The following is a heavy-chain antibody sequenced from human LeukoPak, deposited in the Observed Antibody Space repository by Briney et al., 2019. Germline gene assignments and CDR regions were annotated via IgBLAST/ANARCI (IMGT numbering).Heavy chain of an antibody. V-gene: IGHV5-51*01. Sequence: GESLKISCKTSGYSFTTYWIGWVRQMPGKGLEWMGIIYPGDSDTRYSPSFQGQVTISADKSISTAYLQWSSLKASDTAMYYCARTYMVRGVIHLFDYWGQGTLVTVSS. CDR2: IYPGDSDT. CDR1: GYSFTTYW. J-gene: IGHJ4*02. D-gene: IGHD3-10*01. CDR3: ARTYMVRGVIHLFDY.